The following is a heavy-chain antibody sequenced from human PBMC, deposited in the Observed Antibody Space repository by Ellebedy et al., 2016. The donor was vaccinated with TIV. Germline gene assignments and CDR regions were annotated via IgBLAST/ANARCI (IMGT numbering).Heavy chain of an antibody. J-gene: IGHJ6*02. CDR3: TSSEELQGYSYSKGGMDV. Sequence: GESLKISCTASGFTFGDYAMSWFRQAPGKGLEWVGFIRSKAYGGTTEYAASVKGRFTISRDDSKSIAYLQMNSLKTEDTAVYYCTSSEELQGYSYSKGGMDVWGQGTTVTVSS. CDR1: GFTFGDYA. V-gene: IGHV3-49*03. D-gene: IGHD5-18*01. CDR2: IRSKAYGGTT.